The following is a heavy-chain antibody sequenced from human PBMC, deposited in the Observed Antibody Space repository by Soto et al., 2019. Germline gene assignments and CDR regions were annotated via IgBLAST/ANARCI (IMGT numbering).Heavy chain of an antibody. Sequence: PGGSLRLSCAASGFTFSSYGMHWVRQAPGKGLEWVAVIWYDGSNKYYADSVKGRFTISRDNSKNTLYLQMNSLRAEDTAVYYCARDMYYYDSRAPVPGYWGQGTLVTVSS. CDR1: GFTFSSYG. D-gene: IGHD3-22*01. CDR2: IWYDGSNK. V-gene: IGHV3-33*01. CDR3: ARDMYYYDSRAPVPGY. J-gene: IGHJ4*02.